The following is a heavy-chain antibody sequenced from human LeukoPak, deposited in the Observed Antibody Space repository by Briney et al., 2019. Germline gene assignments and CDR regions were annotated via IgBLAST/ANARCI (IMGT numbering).Heavy chain of an antibody. Sequence: PSETLSLTCAVYGGSFSGYYWSWIRQPPGKGLEWIGEINHSGSTNYNPSLKSRVTISVDTSKNQFSLKLSSVTAADTAVYYCARDRTGLLWFGESTHDAFDVWGQGTMVTVSS. V-gene: IGHV4-34*01. CDR3: ARDRTGLLWFGESTHDAFDV. J-gene: IGHJ3*01. D-gene: IGHD3-10*01. CDR1: GGSFSGYY. CDR2: INHSGST.